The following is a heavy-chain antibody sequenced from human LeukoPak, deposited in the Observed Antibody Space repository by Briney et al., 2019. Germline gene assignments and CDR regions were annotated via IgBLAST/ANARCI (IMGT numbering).Heavy chain of an antibody. CDR1: GGTFSSYV. CDR2: IIHMFGTA. V-gene: IGHV1-69*01. J-gene: IGHJ5*02. CDR3: ARTPLGDGYKGWFDP. D-gene: IGHD5-24*01. Sequence: SVKVSCKTSGGTFSSYVISWVRQAPGQGLEWMGAIIHMFGTAKYAQKFQGRVTITADDSTSAAYMELSSLRSEDTAAYYCARTPLGDGYKGWFDPWGQGTLVTVSS.